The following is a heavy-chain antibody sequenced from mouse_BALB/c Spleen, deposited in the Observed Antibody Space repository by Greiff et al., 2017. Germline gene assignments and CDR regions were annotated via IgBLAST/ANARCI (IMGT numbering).Heavy chain of an antibody. CDR3: ARYDGYYGAMDY. J-gene: IGHJ4*01. CDR2: IDPANGNT. Sequence: VHVKQSGAELVKPGASVKLSCTASGFNIKDTYMHWVKQRPEQGLEWIGRIDPANGNTKYDPKFQGKATITADTSSNTAFLQLSSLTSEDTAVYYCARYDGYYGAMDYWGQGTSVTVSS. V-gene: IGHV14-3*02. CDR1: GFNIKDTY. D-gene: IGHD2-3*01.